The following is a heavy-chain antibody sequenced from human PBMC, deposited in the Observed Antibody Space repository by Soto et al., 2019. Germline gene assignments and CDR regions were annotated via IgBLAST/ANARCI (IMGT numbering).Heavy chain of an antibody. Sequence: QITLKESGPTLVKPTQTLTLTCTFSGFSLSTSGVGVGWIRQPPGKALEWLALIYWDDDKRYSPSLKSRLTXXNDPSKNQVVLTMTNMDPVDTATYYCAHSSPGFDYWGQGTLVTVSS. V-gene: IGHV2-5*02. CDR3: AHSSPGFDY. CDR2: IYWDDDK. J-gene: IGHJ4*02. CDR1: GFSLSTSGVG.